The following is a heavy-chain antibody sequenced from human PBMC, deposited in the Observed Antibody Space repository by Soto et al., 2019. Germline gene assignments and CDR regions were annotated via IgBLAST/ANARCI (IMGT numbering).Heavy chain of an antibody. CDR1: GGSISSYY. D-gene: IGHD4-17*01. Sequence: ASETLSLTCAVSGGSISSYYWSWIRQPPGKGLEWIGYISYSGSTNYNPSLKSRVTISVDTSKNQFSLKVSSVTAADTAVYYCARQMTTLTTFDYWGQGTLVTVSS. J-gene: IGHJ4*02. CDR2: ISYSGST. CDR3: ARQMTTLTTFDY. V-gene: IGHV4-59*01.